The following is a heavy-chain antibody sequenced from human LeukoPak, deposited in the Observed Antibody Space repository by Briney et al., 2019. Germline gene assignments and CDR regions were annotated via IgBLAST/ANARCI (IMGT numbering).Heavy chain of an antibody. CDR1: GGSISSSSYY. Sequence: PSETLSLTCTVSGGSISSSSYYWGWIRQPPGKGLEWIGSIYYSGSTYYNPSLKSRVTISVDTSKNQFSLKLSSVTAADTAVYYCARGGHSYGLYYFDYWGQGTLVTVSS. CDR3: ARGGHSYGLYYFDY. CDR2: IYYSGST. V-gene: IGHV4-39*07. J-gene: IGHJ4*02. D-gene: IGHD5-18*01.